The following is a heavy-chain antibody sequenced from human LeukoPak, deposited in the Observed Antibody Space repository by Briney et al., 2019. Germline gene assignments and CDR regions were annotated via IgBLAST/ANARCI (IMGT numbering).Heavy chain of an antibody. Sequence: ASVKVSCKASGYTFTSYGISWVRQAPGQGLEWMGWVSAYNGNTKYAQTFQGRVTMTTDTSTSTAYIELRSLRSDDTAVFYCARGGAGSDSILFDYWGQGPLVTVSS. CDR2: VSAYNGNT. J-gene: IGHJ4*02. CDR1: GYTFTSYG. V-gene: IGHV1-18*01. CDR3: ARGGAGSDSILFDY. D-gene: IGHD4-11*01.